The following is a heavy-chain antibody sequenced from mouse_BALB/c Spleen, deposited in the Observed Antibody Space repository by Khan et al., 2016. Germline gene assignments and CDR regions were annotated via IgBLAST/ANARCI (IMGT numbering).Heavy chain of an antibody. D-gene: IGHD1-1*01. CDR1: GYTFTNIG. V-gene: IGHV9-3-1*01. J-gene: IGHJ2*01. CDR3: EKCITTFIATSRLY. CDR2: INTNTGET. Sequence: QIQLVQSGPELKKPGETVKISCKASGYTFTNIGINWVRQAPGKGLEWMDWINTNTGETTYADDFKGRFAFSLETSASTANLQNNNFKYADTAASSCEKCITTFIATSRLYLGQGTPLTVSS.